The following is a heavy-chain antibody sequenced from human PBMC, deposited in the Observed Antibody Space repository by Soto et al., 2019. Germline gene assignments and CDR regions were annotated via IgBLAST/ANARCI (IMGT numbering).Heavy chain of an antibody. D-gene: IGHD6-19*01. Sequence: GGSLRLSCAASGFTFDDYAMHWVRQAPGKGLEWVSGISWNSGSIGYADSVKGRFTISRDNAKNSLYLQMNSLRAEDTALYYCAKDIGLAVAGHFDYWGQGTLVTVSS. J-gene: IGHJ4*02. CDR3: AKDIGLAVAGHFDY. V-gene: IGHV3-9*01. CDR2: ISWNSGSI. CDR1: GFTFDDYA.